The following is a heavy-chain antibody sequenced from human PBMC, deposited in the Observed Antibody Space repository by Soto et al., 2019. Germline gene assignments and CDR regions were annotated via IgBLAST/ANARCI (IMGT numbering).Heavy chain of an antibody. J-gene: IGHJ4*02. V-gene: IGHV3-30-3*01. CDR3: ARAPEWELLGESYYFDY. CDR1: GFTFSSYA. Sequence: GGSLRLSCAASGFTFSSYAMHWVRQAPGKGLEWVAVISYDGSNKYYADSVKGRFTISRDNSKNTLYLQMNSLRAEDTAVYYCARAPEWELLGESYYFDYWGQGTLVTVSS. CDR2: ISYDGSNK. D-gene: IGHD1-26*01.